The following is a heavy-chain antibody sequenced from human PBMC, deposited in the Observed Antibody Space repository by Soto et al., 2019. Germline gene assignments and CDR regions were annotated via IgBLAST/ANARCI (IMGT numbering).Heavy chain of an antibody. CDR2: IRSKAYGGTT. J-gene: IGHJ4*02. CDR3: TRVFRSSWYETFDY. V-gene: IGHV3-49*03. Sequence: GGSLRLSCTASGFTFGDYAMSWFRQAPGKGLEWVGFIRSKAYGGTTEYAASVKGRFTISRDDSKSIAYLQMNSLKTEDTAVYYCTRVFRSSWYETFDYWGQGTLVTVSS. D-gene: IGHD6-13*01. CDR1: GFTFGDYA.